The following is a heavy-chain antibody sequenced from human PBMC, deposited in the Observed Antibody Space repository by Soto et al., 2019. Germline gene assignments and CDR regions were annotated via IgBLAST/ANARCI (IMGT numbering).Heavy chain of an antibody. CDR3: VRDHHDYDFWSGNPRGYFDL. J-gene: IGHJ2*01. CDR1: GFTLSNFW. V-gene: IGHV3-74*01. Sequence: GGSLRLSCAASGFTLSNFWMHWVRQVPGKWLVWVSRINDDGSRTKYADSVEGRLTISRDTAKNTLYLQMDSLRVEDTAVYYCVRDHHDYDFWSGNPRGYFDLWGRGXLVTVYS. CDR2: INDDGSRT. D-gene: IGHD3-3*01.